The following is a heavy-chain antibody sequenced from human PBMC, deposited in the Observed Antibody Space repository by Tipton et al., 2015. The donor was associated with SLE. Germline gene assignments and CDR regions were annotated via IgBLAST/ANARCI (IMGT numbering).Heavy chain of an antibody. CDR3: ARDRGGGPTPDAFDI. CDR2: IYYSGST. CDR1: GGSISSYY. D-gene: IGHD3-10*01. J-gene: IGHJ3*02. Sequence: TLSLTCIVSGGSISSYYWSWIRQPPGKGLEWIGYIYYSGSTSYNPSLKSRVTISVDTSKNQFSLKLSSVTAADTAVYYCARDRGGGPTPDAFDIWGQGTMVTVSS. V-gene: IGHV4-59*01.